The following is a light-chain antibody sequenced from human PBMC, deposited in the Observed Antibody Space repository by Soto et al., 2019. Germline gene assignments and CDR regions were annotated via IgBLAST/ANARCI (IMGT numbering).Light chain of an antibody. CDR2: GAS. Sequence: EIVMTQSPATLSVSPGERATLSCRASERVSSNLAWYQQKPGQAPRLLIYGASTRATDIPARISGSGSGTEFTLTISGMQSEDFAVDYWQQYTKWRTFGHGTK. CDR3: QQYTKWRT. V-gene: IGKV3-15*01. J-gene: IGKJ1*01. CDR1: ERVSSN.